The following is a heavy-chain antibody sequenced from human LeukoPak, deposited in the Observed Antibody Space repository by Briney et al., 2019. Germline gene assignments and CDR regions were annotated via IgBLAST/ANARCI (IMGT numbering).Heavy chain of an antibody. CDR3: VRGGAYYYYGMDV. CDR2: IKQDGSEK. CDR1: GFTFSSYW. V-gene: IGHV3-7*01. J-gene: IGHJ6*02. Sequence: GFLRLSCAASGFTFSSYWMSWVRQAPGKGLEWVANIKQDGSEKYYVDSVKGRFTISRDNAKNSLYLQMNSLRAEDTAVYYCVRGGAYYYYGMDVWGQGTTVTVSS. D-gene: IGHD1-26*01.